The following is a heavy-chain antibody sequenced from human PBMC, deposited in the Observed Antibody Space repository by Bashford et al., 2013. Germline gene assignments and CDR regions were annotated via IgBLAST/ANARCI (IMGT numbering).Heavy chain of an antibody. Sequence: SETLSLTCTVSGDSIISYYWSWIRQPQEGTGVDWVHLLHGYTNYNPSLESRVTISVDTSKNQFSLRLSSVTTADTAVYYCARNPATVFGVVLNYFDYWGQGTLVTVSS. D-gene: IGHD3-3*01. V-gene: IGHV4-59*01. CDR3: ARNPATVFGVVLNYFDY. CDR2: LLHGYT. CDR1: GDSIISYY. J-gene: IGHJ4*02.